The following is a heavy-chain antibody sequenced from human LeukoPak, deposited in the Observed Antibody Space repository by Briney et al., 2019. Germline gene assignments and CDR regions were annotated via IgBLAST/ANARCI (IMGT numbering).Heavy chain of an antibody. J-gene: IGHJ5*02. Sequence: SQTLSLTCTVSGGSISSGGYYWSWIRQHPGKGLEWIGYIYYSGSTYYNPSLKSRVTISVDTSKNQFSLKLSSVTAADTAVYYCARGGYCSSTSCYFPVNWFDPWGQGTLVTVSS. D-gene: IGHD2-2*01. CDR3: ARGGYCSSTSCYFPVNWFDP. V-gene: IGHV4-31*03. CDR2: IYYSGST. CDR1: GGSISSGGYY.